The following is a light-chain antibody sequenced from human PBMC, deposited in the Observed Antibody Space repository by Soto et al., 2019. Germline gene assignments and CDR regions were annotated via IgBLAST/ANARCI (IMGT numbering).Light chain of an antibody. CDR2: ANS. CDR3: QSYDSSLDWV. CDR1: RSNIGAGYD. J-gene: IGLJ3*02. Sequence: QSVLTQPPSVSGAPGQRVTISCTGSRSNIGAGYDVHWYQQLPGTAPKLLIYANSNRPSGVPERFSGSKSATSASLAITGLQAEDEADYYCQSYDSSLDWVFGGGTKVTVL. V-gene: IGLV1-40*01.